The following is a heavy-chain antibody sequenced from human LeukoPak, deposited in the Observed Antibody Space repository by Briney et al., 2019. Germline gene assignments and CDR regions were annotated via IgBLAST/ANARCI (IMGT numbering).Heavy chain of an antibody. D-gene: IGHD1-1*01. J-gene: IGHJ4*02. CDR1: GGSFSGYY. Sequence: SETLSLTCAVYGGSFSGYYWSWIRQPPGKGLEWIGEINHSGTTKYNPSLKSRVTISVDTSKNQFSLKLSSVTAADTAVYYCARGYKLERRIPDYWGQGILVTVSS. V-gene: IGHV4-34*01. CDR2: INHSGTT. CDR3: ARGYKLERRIPDY.